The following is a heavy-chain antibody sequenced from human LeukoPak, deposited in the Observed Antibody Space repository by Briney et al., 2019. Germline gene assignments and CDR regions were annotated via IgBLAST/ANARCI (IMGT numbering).Heavy chain of an antibody. CDR1: GYTFTSYG. D-gene: IGHD3-10*01. V-gene: IGHV1-18*01. Sequence: ASVKVSCKASGYTFTSYGISWVRQAPGQRPEWMGWISAYNGSTNYAQKLQGRVTMTTDTSTSTAYMELRSLRSDDTAVYYCARGEYGSGSYPTRPWGQGTLVTVSS. J-gene: IGHJ5*02. CDR3: ARGEYGSGSYPTRP. CDR2: ISAYNGST.